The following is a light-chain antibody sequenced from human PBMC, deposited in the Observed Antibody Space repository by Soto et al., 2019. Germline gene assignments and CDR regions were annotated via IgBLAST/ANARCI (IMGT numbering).Light chain of an antibody. J-gene: IGKJ4*01. V-gene: IGKV1-5*03. CDR3: QQYNTFLT. CDR1: QSISSW. CDR2: EGS. Sequence: DIQITQSPSTLSASLGDRLTITCRASQSISSWLAWYQQKPGKAPKLLIYEGSTLQSGAPSRFSGSGSGTEFTLTISSLQPDDSATYYCQQYNTFLTFGGGTKVEIK.